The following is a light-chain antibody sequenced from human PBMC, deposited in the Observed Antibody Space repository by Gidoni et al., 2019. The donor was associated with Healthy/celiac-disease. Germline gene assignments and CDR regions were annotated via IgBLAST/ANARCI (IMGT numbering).Light chain of an antibody. CDR2: DAS. CDR1: QSISSW. Sequence: DIQMTQSPSTLSASVGDRVTITCRASQSISSWLAWYQQKPGKAPKLLIYDASSLESGVPSRFSGSGSGTEFTLTISSLQPDDFATYYCQQYNSYPFFGQGTKLDIK. J-gene: IGKJ2*01. CDR3: QQYNSYPF. V-gene: IGKV1-5*01.